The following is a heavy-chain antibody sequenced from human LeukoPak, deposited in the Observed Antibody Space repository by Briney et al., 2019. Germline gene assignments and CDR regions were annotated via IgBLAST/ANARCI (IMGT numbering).Heavy chain of an antibody. V-gene: IGHV1-2*06. CDR3: ARVRYRGAAAGNYFDY. Sequence: ASVKVSCKASGYTFTGYYTHWVRQAPGQGLEWMGRINPNSGGTNYAQKFQGRVTMTRDTSISTAYMELSRLRSDDTAVYYCARVRYRGAAAGNYFDYWGQGTLVTVSS. J-gene: IGHJ4*02. D-gene: IGHD6-13*01. CDR2: INPNSGGT. CDR1: GYTFTGYY.